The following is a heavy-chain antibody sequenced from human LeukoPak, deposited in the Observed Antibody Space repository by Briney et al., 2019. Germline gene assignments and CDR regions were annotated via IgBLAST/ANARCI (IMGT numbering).Heavy chain of an antibody. CDR1: GGSISSYY. J-gene: IGHJ5*02. D-gene: IGHD6-19*01. CDR3: ARGYSSGWYDGWFDP. Sequence: SETLSLTCTVSGGSISSYYWSWVRQPPGKGLEWIGSIYYSGSTNYNPSLKSRVTISVDTSKNQFSLKLSSVTAADTAVYYCARGYSSGWYDGWFDPWGQGTLVTVSS. V-gene: IGHV4-59*01. CDR2: IYYSGST.